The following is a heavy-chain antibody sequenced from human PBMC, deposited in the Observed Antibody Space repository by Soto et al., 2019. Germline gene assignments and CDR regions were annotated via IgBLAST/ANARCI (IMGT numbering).Heavy chain of an antibody. CDR3: ARVFQHQLVLGGAFDI. D-gene: IGHD6-13*01. CDR1: GGTFSSYT. J-gene: IGHJ3*02. Sequence: QVQLVQSGAEVQKPGSSVKVSCKASGGTFSSYTISWVRQAPGQGLEWMGRIIPILGIANYAQKFQGRVTITADKSTSTAYMELSSLRSEDTAVYYCARVFQHQLVLGGAFDIWGQGTMVTVSS. V-gene: IGHV1-69*02. CDR2: IIPILGIA.